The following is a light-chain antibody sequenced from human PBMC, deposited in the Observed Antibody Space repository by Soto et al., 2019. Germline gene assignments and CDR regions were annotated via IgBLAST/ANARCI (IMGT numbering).Light chain of an antibody. CDR1: QSVSSYY. Sequence: EIVLTQSPGTLSLSPGEGATLSCRASQSVSSYYLAWYQQKPGQAPRLLIYAASSRATGIPDRFSGSGSGTDFTLTINRLEPEDFAVYYCQHYGSPRTFGQGTKVDIK. V-gene: IGKV3-20*01. CDR3: QHYGSPRT. J-gene: IGKJ1*01. CDR2: AAS.